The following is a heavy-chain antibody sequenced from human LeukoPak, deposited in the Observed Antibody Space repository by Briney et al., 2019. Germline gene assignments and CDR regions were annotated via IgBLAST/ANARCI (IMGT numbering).Heavy chain of an antibody. V-gene: IGHV1-69*01. CDR2: IIPMFSTS. CDR1: GGTFTNYA. D-gene: IGHD3-3*01. J-gene: IGHJ2*01. CDR3: ARGPYDFGSDYHHWYFDL. Sequence: SVTVSCKASGGTFTNYAFSWVRQAPGQGLGWMGGIIPMFSTSRYAQKFQDRVTITADESTSTASMELGSLRSEDTAVYYCARGPYDFGSDYHHWYFDLWGRGTLVTVSS.